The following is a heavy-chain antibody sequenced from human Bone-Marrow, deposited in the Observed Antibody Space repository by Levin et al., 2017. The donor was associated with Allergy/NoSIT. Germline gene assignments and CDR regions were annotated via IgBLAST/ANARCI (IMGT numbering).Heavy chain of an antibody. CDR3: ARELGLSGWLRQYYYYGMDV. Sequence: GESLKISCAASGFTFSSYGMHWVRQAPGKGLEWVAVIWYDGSNKYYADSVKGRFTISRDNSKNTLYLQMNSLRAEDTAVYYCARELGLSGWLRQYYYYGMDVWGQGTTVTVSS. D-gene: IGHD5-12*01. CDR1: GFTFSSYG. J-gene: IGHJ6*02. V-gene: IGHV3-33*01. CDR2: IWYDGSNK.